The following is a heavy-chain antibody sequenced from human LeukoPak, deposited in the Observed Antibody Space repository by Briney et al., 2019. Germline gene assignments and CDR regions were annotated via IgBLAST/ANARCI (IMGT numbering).Heavy chain of an antibody. CDR2: IWYDGSSK. Sequence: GGSLRLSCAASGFTFSSYGMHWVRQAPGKGLEWVAVIWYDGSSKYYADSVKGRFTISRDNSKNTLYLQMNSLRAEDTAVYYCAREENYYDSSGYTCWGQGTLVTVSS. V-gene: IGHV3-33*01. CDR1: GFTFSSYG. J-gene: IGHJ4*02. D-gene: IGHD3-22*01. CDR3: AREENYYDSSGYTC.